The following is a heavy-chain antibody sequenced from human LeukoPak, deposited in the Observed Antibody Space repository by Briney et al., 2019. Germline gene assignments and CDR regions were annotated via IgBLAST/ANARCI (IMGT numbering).Heavy chain of an antibody. Sequence: PGGSLRLSCAASGFTVSSNYMSWVRQAPGKGLEWVAVISYDGRHKYHVDSVKGRFTISRDNFKDTLYLQMGNLRAEDTAVYYCAREICGSTSCHEFGMDVWGQGTTVTVTS. D-gene: IGHD2-2*01. V-gene: IGHV3-30*03. J-gene: IGHJ6*02. CDR2: ISYDGRHK. CDR3: AREICGSTSCHEFGMDV. CDR1: GFTVSSNY.